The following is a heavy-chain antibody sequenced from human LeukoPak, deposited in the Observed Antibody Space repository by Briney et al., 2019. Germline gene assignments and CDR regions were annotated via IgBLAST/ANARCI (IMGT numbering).Heavy chain of an antibody. CDR1: GFTVSTNY. CDR3: AKIWFGEFDNWFDP. V-gene: IGHV3-66*01. Sequence: GGSLRLSCAASGFTVSTNYMSWVRQAPGKGLEWVSVIYSGGTTYYADSVKGRFTISRDNSKNTLYLQMNSLRAEDTAVYYCAKIWFGEFDNWFDPWGQGTLVTVSS. D-gene: IGHD3-10*01. J-gene: IGHJ5*02. CDR2: IYSGGTT.